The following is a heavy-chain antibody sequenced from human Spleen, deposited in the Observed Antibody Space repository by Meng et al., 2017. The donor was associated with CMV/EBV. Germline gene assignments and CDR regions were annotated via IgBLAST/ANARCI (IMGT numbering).Heavy chain of an antibody. CDR2: INHSGST. Sequence: CAVFGGSVSGYYWSWISQPPGKRLEWIGEINHSGSTNYNPSLKSRVTISVDTSKNQFSLKLSSVTAADTAVYYCAREKGDRRVVVTNWGQGTLVTVSS. V-gene: IGHV4-34*01. CDR3: AREKGDRRVVVTN. CDR1: GGSVSGYY. D-gene: IGHD2-21*02. J-gene: IGHJ4*02.